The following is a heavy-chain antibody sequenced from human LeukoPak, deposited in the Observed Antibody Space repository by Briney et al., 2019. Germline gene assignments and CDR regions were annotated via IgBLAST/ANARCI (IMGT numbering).Heavy chain of an antibody. CDR3: ARVGKNDWDSNH. CDR1: GFSFTTYW. D-gene: IGHD3-9*01. Sequence: GGSLRLSCAASGFSFTTYWMTWVRQAPGKGLQWVANINEDGSVKYYVDSVKGRFTISRDNTKNSLYLQMDTLRAEDTAVYYCARVGKNDWDSNHWGQGTLVTVSS. V-gene: IGHV3-7*01. J-gene: IGHJ5*02. CDR2: INEDGSVK.